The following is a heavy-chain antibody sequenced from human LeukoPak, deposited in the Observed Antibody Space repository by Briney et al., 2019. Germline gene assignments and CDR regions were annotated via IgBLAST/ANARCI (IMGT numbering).Heavy chain of an antibody. CDR1: GYAFTSYG. V-gene: IGHV1-18*01. J-gene: IGHJ4*02. CDR3: ATAIVGATPYFDY. D-gene: IGHD1-26*01. Sequence: ASVKVSCKASGYAFTSYGISWVRQAPGQGLEWMGWISAYNGNTNYAQKLQGRVTMTEDTSTDTAYMELSSLRSEDTAVYYCATAIVGATPYFDYWGQGTLVTVSS. CDR2: ISAYNGNT.